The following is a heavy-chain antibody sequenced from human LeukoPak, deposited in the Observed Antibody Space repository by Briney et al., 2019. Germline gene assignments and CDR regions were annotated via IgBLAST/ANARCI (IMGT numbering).Heavy chain of an antibody. J-gene: IGHJ4*02. V-gene: IGHV3-33*01. CDR1: GFTFSSYG. D-gene: IGHD6-13*01. CDR3: ASAAGPFDN. CDR2: IWFDGSNK. Sequence: GGSLRLSCVASGFTFSSYGMHWVRQAPGKGPEWVAVIWFDGSNKYYADSVKGRFTISRDNSKNALYLEMNSLRAEDTAVYYCASAAGPFDNWGQGTLVTVSS.